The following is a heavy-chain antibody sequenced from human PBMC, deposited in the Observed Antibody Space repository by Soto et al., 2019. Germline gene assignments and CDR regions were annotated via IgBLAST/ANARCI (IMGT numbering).Heavy chain of an antibody. J-gene: IGHJ4*02. CDR3: ASPPYDILTGYYNY. CDR1: GGSISSSSYY. V-gene: IGHV4-39*01. Sequence: SETLSLTCTVSGGSISSSSYYWGWIRQPPGKGLEWIGSIYYSGSTYYNPSLKSRVTISVDTSKNQFSLKLSSVTAADTAVYYCASPPYDILTGYYNYWGQGTLVTVSS. D-gene: IGHD3-9*01. CDR2: IYYSGST.